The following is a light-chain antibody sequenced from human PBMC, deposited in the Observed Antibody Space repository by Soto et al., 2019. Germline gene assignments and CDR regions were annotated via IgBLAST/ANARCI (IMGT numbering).Light chain of an antibody. V-gene: IGKV1-39*01. CDR3: QQSYSTLPT. CDR2: AAS. CDR1: QSINRY. Sequence: DIQMTQSPSSLSASAGDRVTITCRASQSINRYLNWYQQKPGKAPKLLMYAASSLQSGVPSRFSGSGSGTDFTLTITSLQPEDFATYYCQQSYSTLPTFGQGTKVEIK. J-gene: IGKJ1*01.